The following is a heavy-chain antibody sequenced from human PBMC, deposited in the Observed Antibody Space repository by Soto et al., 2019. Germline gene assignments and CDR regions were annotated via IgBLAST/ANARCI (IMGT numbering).Heavy chain of an antibody. D-gene: IGHD2-21*02. CDR3: ARDLWGYCGTDCYPLDV. V-gene: IGHV4-59*01. Sequence: SETLSLTCTVSGVSIRSYYWSWIRQAPGKGLEWIGYLYNSGSTVYNPSLKSRVTISVDTSKNQFSLKLNSVTAADTAVYYCARDLWGYCGTDCYPLDVWGQGTTVTVSS. CDR2: LYNSGST. J-gene: IGHJ6*02. CDR1: GVSIRSYY.